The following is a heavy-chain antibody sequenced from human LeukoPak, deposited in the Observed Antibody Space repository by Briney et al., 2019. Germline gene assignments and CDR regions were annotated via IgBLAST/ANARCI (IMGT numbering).Heavy chain of an antibody. CDR1: GFTFTTYS. Sequence: PGGSLRLSCAASGFTFTTYSIHWARQAPGKGLEWVAVISPDGSNKYYAHSVKGRFTVSRDNSKNTLYLQMNSLRAEDTAVYYCARDLLPTVTTGSGYWGQGTLVTVSS. CDR2: ISPDGSNK. CDR3: ARDLLPTVTTGSGY. D-gene: IGHD4-17*01. J-gene: IGHJ4*02. V-gene: IGHV3-30-3*01.